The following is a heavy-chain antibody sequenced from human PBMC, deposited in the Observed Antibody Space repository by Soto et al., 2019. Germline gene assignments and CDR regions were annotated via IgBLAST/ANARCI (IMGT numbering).Heavy chain of an antibody. CDR2: ISSSSSYI. CDR3: ARETTVTKAFDY. CDR1: GFTFSSYS. D-gene: IGHD4-4*01. V-gene: IGHV3-21*01. J-gene: IGHJ4*02. Sequence: GGSLRLSCAASGFTFSSYSMNWVRQAPGKGLEWVSSISSSSSYIYYADSVKGRFTISRDNAKNSLYLQMNSLRAEDTAVYYCARETTVTKAFDYWGQGTLVTVSS.